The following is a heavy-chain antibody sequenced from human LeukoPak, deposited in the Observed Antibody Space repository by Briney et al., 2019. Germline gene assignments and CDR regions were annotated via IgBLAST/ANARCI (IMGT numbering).Heavy chain of an antibody. CDR3: AKIGVPAAIRSPYDY. J-gene: IGHJ4*02. Sequence: GGSLRLSCAASGFTFSSYAMSWVRQAPGKGLEWVSAISGSGGSTYYADSVRGRFTISRDNSKNTLYLQMNSLRAEDTAVYYCAKIGVPAAIRSPYDYWGQGTLVTVSS. D-gene: IGHD2-2*02. CDR1: GFTFSSYA. V-gene: IGHV3-23*01. CDR2: ISGSGGST.